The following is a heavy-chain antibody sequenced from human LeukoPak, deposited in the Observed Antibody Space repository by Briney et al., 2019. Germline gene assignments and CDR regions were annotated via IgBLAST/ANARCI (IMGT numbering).Heavy chain of an antibody. CDR3: AREYSSGYYFDY. CDR2: INHSGST. J-gene: IGHJ4*02. Sequence: SETLSLTCAVYGGSFSGYYWSWIRQPPGKGLDWIGEINHSGSTNYNPSLKSRVTISVDTSKNQFSLKLSSVTAADTAVYYCAREYSSGYYFDYWGQGTLVTVSS. CDR1: GGSFSGYY. D-gene: IGHD6-25*01. V-gene: IGHV4-34*01.